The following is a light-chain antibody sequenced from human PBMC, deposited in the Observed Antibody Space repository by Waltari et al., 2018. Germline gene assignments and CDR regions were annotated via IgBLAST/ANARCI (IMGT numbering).Light chain of an antibody. CDR2: EVS. V-gene: IGLV2-23*02. CDR1: SRDVGSYNL. CDR3: CSYAGSSTPVV. J-gene: IGLJ2*01. Sequence: QSALTQPASVSGSPGQSITISCTGTSRDVGSYNLVSWYQQHPGKAHKLMIYEVSKRPSGVSNRFSGSKSGNTASLTISGLQAEDEADYYCCSYAGSSTPVVFGGGTKLTVL.